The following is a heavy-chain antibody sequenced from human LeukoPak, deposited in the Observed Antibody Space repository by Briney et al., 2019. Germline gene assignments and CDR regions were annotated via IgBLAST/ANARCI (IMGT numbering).Heavy chain of an antibody. CDR2: MNPNCGNT. CDR3: AMVRYCSSTRCYYMDV. Sequence: ASVKVSCKASGYTFTSYDINWVRQATGQGLEWMGWMNPNCGNTGYAQKFQGRVTMTRNTSISTAYMELSSLRSEDTAVYYCAMVRYCSSTRCYYMDVWGKGTTVTVSS. CDR1: GYTFTSYD. J-gene: IGHJ6*03. D-gene: IGHD2-2*01. V-gene: IGHV1-8*01.